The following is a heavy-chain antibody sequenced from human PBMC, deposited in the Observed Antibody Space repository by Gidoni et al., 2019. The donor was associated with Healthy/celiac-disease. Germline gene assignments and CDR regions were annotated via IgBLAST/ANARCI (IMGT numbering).Heavy chain of an antibody. Sequence: QVQLQESGPGLVKPSETLSLTCTVPGGSISSYYWSWIRQPPGKGLEWIGYIYYSGSTNYNPSLKSRVTISVDTSKNQFSLKLSSVTAADTAVYYCARGHSSSWYTFDYWGQGTLVTVSS. CDR1: GGSISSYY. V-gene: IGHV4-59*01. CDR3: ARGHSSSWYTFDY. J-gene: IGHJ4*02. D-gene: IGHD6-13*01. CDR2: IYYSGST.